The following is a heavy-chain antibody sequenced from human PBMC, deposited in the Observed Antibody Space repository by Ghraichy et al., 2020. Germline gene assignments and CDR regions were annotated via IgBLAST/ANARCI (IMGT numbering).Heavy chain of an antibody. J-gene: IGHJ4*02. CDR3: AKAGTVGATTPIHY. Sequence: GGSLRLSCAASGFTFSSYAMRWVRQAPGKGLEWVSAISGSGGSTYYADSVKGRFTISRDNSKNTLYLQMNSLRAEDTAVYYCAKAGTVGATTPIHYWGQGTLVTVSS. D-gene: IGHD1-26*01. CDR2: ISGSGGST. CDR1: GFTFSSYA. V-gene: IGHV3-23*01.